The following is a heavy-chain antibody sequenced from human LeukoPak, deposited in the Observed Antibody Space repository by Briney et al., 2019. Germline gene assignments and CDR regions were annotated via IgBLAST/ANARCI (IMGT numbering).Heavy chain of an antibody. J-gene: IGHJ3*02. CDR2: ISGSSSYI. Sequence: GGSLRLSCAASGFTFSSYSMNWVRQAPGKGLEWVSSISGSSSYIYYADSVKGRFTISRDNAKNSLYLQMNSLRAEDTAVYYCARSALDAFDIWGQGTMVTVSS. V-gene: IGHV3-21*01. CDR3: ARSALDAFDI. CDR1: GFTFSSYS. D-gene: IGHD3-3*01.